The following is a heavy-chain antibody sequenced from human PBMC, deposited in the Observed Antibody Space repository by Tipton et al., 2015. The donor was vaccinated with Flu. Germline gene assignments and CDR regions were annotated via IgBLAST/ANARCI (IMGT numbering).Heavy chain of an antibody. CDR2: IYSSGTT. D-gene: IGHD4-17*01. CDR3: ARVDGDYWGYSFDY. V-gene: IGHV4-31*11. Sequence: TLSLTCAVPRGSVSSGGYYWTWIRQRPGDGLEFIGNIYSSGTTYYNPSLKSRVTVSVDTSKNRFFLNLTSVTAADTAVYFCARVDGDYWGYSFDYWGEGTLVTVSS. CDR1: RGSVSSGGYY. J-gene: IGHJ4*02.